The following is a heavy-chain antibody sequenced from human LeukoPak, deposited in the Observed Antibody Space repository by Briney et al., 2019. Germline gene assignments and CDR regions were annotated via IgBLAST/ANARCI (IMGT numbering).Heavy chain of an antibody. Sequence: GGSLRLSCAASGFTFSDYAMHWVRQAPGKGLEWVAAISSEGGSKYYADSVKGRFTISRDNSKNTLSLQMNSLRAEDTAVYYCARVILIAGAYWGQGTLVTVSS. CDR3: ARVILIAGAY. CDR1: GFTFSDYA. CDR2: ISSEGGSK. J-gene: IGHJ4*02. V-gene: IGHV3-30-3*01. D-gene: IGHD2/OR15-2a*01.